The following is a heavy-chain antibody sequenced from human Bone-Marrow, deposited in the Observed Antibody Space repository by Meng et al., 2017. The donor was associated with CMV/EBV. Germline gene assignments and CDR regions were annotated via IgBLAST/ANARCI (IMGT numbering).Heavy chain of an antibody. Sequence: ASVKVSCKASGYTFAGYFIHWVRQAPGQGLEWMGWINPTSGDTNSAQKFQGRVTMTKDTSISTAYMELSRLRSDDTAVYYCARVGGYSSSWYDRHYYYGMDVWGQGTTVTVSS. J-gene: IGHJ6*02. D-gene: IGHD6-13*01. V-gene: IGHV1-2*02. CDR3: ARVGGYSSSWYDRHYYYGMDV. CDR2: INPTSGDT. CDR1: GYTFAGYF.